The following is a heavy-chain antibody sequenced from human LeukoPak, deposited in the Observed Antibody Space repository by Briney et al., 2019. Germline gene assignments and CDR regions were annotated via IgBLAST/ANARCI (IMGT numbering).Heavy chain of an antibody. D-gene: IGHD5-18*01. Sequence: PGGSLRLSCAASGFTFSDYNMRWIRQAPGKGLEWVSSISRSGSTKYYADSVKGRFTISRDNAKNSLFLQMNSLRAEDTAVYYCARHGYNYGSSFGWFDPWGQGTLVTVSS. CDR2: ISRSGSTK. J-gene: IGHJ5*02. V-gene: IGHV3-11*04. CDR3: ARHGYNYGSSFGWFDP. CDR1: GFTFSDYN.